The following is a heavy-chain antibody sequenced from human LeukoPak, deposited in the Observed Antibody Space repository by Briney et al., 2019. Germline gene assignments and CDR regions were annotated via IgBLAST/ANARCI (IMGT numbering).Heavy chain of an antibody. J-gene: IGHJ4*02. Sequence: PGGSLRLSCAASGFTVSSNYMSWVRQAPGKGLEWVSAISGSGGSTYYADSVKGRFTISRDNSKNTLYLQMNSLRAEDTAVYYCAGHRVGATSRGYWGQGTLVTVSS. CDR1: GFTVSSNY. D-gene: IGHD1-26*01. CDR3: AGHRVGATSRGY. V-gene: IGHV3-23*01. CDR2: ISGSGGST.